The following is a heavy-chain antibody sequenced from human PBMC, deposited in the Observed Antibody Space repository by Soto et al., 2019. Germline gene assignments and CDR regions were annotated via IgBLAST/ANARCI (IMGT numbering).Heavy chain of an antibody. D-gene: IGHD2-15*01. CDR3: ARVYKTVVVAAINGWFDP. J-gene: IGHJ5*02. V-gene: IGHV4-34*01. CDR2: INHSGST. Sequence: SETLSLTCAVYSGSFSGYYWSWIRQPPGKGLEWIGEINHSGSTNYNPSLKSRVTISVDTSKNQFSLKLSSVTAADTAVYYCARVYKTVVVAAINGWFDPWGQGTLVTVS. CDR1: SGSFSGYY.